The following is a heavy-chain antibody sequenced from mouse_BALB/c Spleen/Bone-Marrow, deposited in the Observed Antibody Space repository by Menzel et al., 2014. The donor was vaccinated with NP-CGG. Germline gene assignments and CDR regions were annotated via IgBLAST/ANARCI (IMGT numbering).Heavy chain of an antibody. V-gene: IGHV1S81*02. J-gene: IGHJ3*01. CDR2: INPSNGGT. CDR3: TREGTFLAY. CDR1: GYTFTSYY. Sequence: VHLVESGAELVKPGASVKLSCKSSGYTFTSYYMYWVKQRPGQGLEWIGGINPSNGGTNFNEKFKSKATLTVDKSSSTAYMQLSSLTSEDSAVYYCTREGTFLAYWGQGTLVTVSA. D-gene: IGHD3-3*01.